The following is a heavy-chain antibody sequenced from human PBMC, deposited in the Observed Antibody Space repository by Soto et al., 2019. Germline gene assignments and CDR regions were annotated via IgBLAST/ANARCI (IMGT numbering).Heavy chain of an antibody. Sequence: SVKVSCKASGGSLSTNPISWVRQAPGQGLEWMGGTGSGTGPGNHAQKFQGRLTVTADKSTSTVYMELTNLSSEDTAVYYCARRHSGGFFRFFDSWGHGTPVPVS. CDR2: TGSGTGPG. CDR1: GGSLSTNP. CDR3: ARRHSGGFFRFFDS. D-gene: IGHD2-15*01. V-gene: IGHV1-69*06. J-gene: IGHJ4*01.